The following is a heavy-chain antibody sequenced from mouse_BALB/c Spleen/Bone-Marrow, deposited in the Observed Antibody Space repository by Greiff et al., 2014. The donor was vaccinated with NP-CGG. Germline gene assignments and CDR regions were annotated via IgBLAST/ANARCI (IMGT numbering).Heavy chain of an antibody. V-gene: IGHV1S127*01. Sequence: QVQLQQSGAELVKPGASVKMSCKASGYTFTSYWMHWVKQRPGQGLEWIGVIDPSDSYTSYNQKFKGKATLTVDTSSSTAYIQLSSLTSEDSAVYYCTRGEVQATDYWGQGTSVTVSS. CDR1: GYTFTSYW. D-gene: IGHD2-14*01. J-gene: IGHJ4*01. CDR2: IDPSDSYT. CDR3: TRGEVQATDY.